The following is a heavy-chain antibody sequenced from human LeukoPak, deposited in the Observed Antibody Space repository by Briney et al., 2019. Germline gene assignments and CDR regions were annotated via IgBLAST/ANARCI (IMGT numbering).Heavy chain of an antibody. CDR3: AKDRGSGYHYFDY. Sequence: GASVKVSCKASGGTFSSYAISWVRQAPGQGLEWMGGIIPIFGTANYAQKFQGRVTITADESTSTAYMELSSLRSEDTAVYYCAKDRGSGYHYFDYWGQGTLVTVSS. V-gene: IGHV1-69*13. D-gene: IGHD3-22*01. CDR1: GGTFSSYA. J-gene: IGHJ4*02. CDR2: IIPIFGTA.